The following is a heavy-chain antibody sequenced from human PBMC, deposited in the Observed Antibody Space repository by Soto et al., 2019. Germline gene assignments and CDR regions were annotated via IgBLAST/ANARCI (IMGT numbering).Heavy chain of an antibody. Sequence: SVKASCNSSAYTFIHYYMHFDPQAPGQGFEWRGSISRKSGGTKYAHKVLGRVIMTCDTTRKTAYMELSTLMSEVTAVHYCARPPGYLSDRYYADLWGEGDKVTGSP. CDR1: AYTFIHYY. D-gene: IGHD3-22*01. V-gene: IGHV1-2*07. J-gene: IGHJ5*02. CDR3: ARPPGYLSDRYYADL. CDR2: ISRKSGGT.